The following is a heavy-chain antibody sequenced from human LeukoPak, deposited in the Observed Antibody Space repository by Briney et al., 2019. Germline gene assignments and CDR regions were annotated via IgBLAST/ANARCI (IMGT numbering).Heavy chain of an antibody. Sequence: ASVKVSCKASGYTFTGYYMHWVRQAPGQGLEWMGWINPNSGGTNYAQKFQGRVTMTRDTSISTAYMELSRLRSDDTAVYYCARGEERRQGYFDYWGQGTLVTVSS. V-gene: IGHV1-2*02. J-gene: IGHJ4*02. D-gene: IGHD1-1*01. CDR3: ARGEERRQGYFDY. CDR1: GYTFTGYY. CDR2: INPNSGGT.